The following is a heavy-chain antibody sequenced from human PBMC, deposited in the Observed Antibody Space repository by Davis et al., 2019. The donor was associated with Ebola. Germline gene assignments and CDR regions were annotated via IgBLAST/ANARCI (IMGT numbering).Heavy chain of an antibody. J-gene: IGHJ5*02. Sequence: ASVKVSCRASGYIFTNHWMHWVRQAPGQGLEWMGVISPNGDKATYDQRFQGRVILTRDTSTATDYMELRSLTSDDTAVYSCARDSSVGDIAWWFDPWGQGTRVIVSS. CDR1: GYIFTNHW. V-gene: IGHV1-46*01. CDR2: ISPNGDKA. CDR3: ARDSSVGDIAWWFDP. D-gene: IGHD3-10*01.